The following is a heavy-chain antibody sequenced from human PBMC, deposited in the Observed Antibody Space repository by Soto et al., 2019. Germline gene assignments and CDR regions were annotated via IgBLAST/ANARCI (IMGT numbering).Heavy chain of an antibody. D-gene: IGHD2-21*01. CDR2: INPSGGST. Sequence: ASVKVSCKASGYTFTSYYMHWVRQASGQGLEWIGIINPSGGSTSYAQKFQGRVTMTRDTSTSTAYMELRSLRSDDTAVYYCARDIPAVGYGMDVWGQGTTVTVSS. V-gene: IGHV1-46*01. CDR3: ARDIPAVGYGMDV. CDR1: GYTFTSYY. J-gene: IGHJ6*02.